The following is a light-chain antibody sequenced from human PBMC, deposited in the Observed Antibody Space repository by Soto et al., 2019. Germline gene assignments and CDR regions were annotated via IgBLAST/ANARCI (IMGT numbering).Light chain of an antibody. J-gene: IGLJ2*01. V-gene: IGLV1-40*01. CDR1: SSNIGAGFH. Sequence: QLVLTQSPSASGTPGQRVTISCSGSSSNIGAGFHVHWYQQVPGTAPKLLIYDNTNRPSGVPDRFSASKSGSSASLAITELQAEDEAIYYSQSYDSSLSGPRIFGGGTKVTVL. CDR2: DNT. CDR3: QSYDSSLSGPRI.